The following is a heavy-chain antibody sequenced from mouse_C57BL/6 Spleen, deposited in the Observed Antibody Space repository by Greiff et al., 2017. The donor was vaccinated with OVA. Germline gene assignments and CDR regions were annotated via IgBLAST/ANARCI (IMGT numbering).Heavy chain of an antibody. CDR2: IRSRSHHYAT. J-gene: IGHJ3*01. D-gene: IGHD2-4*01. Sequence: EVMLVESGGGLVQPRGSLKLSCAASGFSFTTYAMNWVRQAPGKGLEWVARIRSRSHHYATYYADSVKDRFTISKDYSESMLYLQMNNLTTEDTAMYYCVAYDYDDVFFAYWGQGTLVTVSA. CDR3: VAYDYDDVFFAY. V-gene: IGHV10-1*01. CDR1: GFSFTTYA.